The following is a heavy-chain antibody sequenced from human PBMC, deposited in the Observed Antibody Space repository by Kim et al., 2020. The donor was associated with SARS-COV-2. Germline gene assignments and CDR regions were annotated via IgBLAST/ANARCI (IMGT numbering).Heavy chain of an antibody. V-gene: IGHV3-30-3*01. CDR3: ARGGRYDSSGYYGFDY. Sequence: GGSLRLSCAASGFTFSSYAMHWVRQAPGKGLEWVAVISYDGSNKYYADSVKGRFTISRDNSKNTLYLQMNSLRAEDTAVYYCARGGRYDSSGYYGFDYWGQGTLVTVSS. CDR1: GFTFSSYA. D-gene: IGHD3-22*01. J-gene: IGHJ4*02. CDR2: ISYDGSNK.